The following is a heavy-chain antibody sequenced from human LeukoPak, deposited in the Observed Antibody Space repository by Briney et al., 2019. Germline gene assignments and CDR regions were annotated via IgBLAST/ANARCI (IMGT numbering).Heavy chain of an antibody. CDR2: TASDGGDR. D-gene: IGHD2-2*01. J-gene: IGHJ6*02. V-gene: IGHV3-7*01. CDR3: ARDGDIVVVPAAIGYYGMDV. CDR1: GFTFSRYY. Sequence: GGSLRLSCVVSGFTFSRYYMGWVRQAPGRGLEWVAMTASDGGDRNYVDSVKGRFTISRDNAKNSLYLQMNSLRAEDTAVYYCARDGDIVVVPAAIGYYGMDVWGQGTTVTVSS.